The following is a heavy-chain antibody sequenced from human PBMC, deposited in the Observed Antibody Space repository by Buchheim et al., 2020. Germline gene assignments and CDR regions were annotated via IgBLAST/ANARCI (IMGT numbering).Heavy chain of an antibody. CDR3: ARGFLQYGSGRQADY. Sequence: EVQLVESGGGLVQPGGYLRLSCAASGFTFSSYEMNWGRQAPGKGLCWVSYISSSGSTIYYADSVKGRFTISRDNAKNSLNMQMNSLRAEDTAVYYCARGFLQYGSGRQADYWGQGTL. CDR2: ISSSGSTI. V-gene: IGHV3-48*03. J-gene: IGHJ4*02. CDR1: GFTFSSYE. D-gene: IGHD3-10*01.